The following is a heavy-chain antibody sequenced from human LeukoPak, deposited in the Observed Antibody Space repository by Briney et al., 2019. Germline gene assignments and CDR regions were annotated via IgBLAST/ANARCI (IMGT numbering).Heavy chain of an antibody. D-gene: IGHD2-15*01. CDR1: GFTFSSYA. Sequence: GGSLRLSCAASGFTFSSYAMHWVRQAPGKGLEYVSPIRSNGGSTYYANSVKGRFTISRDNSKNTLYLQMGSLRAEDMAVYYCARSIVVVVAAPYGMDVWGQGTTVTVSS. V-gene: IGHV3-64*01. CDR2: IRSNGGST. J-gene: IGHJ6*02. CDR3: ARSIVVVVAAPYGMDV.